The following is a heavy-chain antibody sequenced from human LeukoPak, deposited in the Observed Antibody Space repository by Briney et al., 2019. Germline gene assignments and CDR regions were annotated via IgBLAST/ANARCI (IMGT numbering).Heavy chain of an antibody. J-gene: IGHJ6*03. D-gene: IGHD6-19*01. CDR3: ARALAGPTHILEYFFYMEV. Sequence: GESLKISCKASGYTFTNYWIGWVRQMPGRGLELMGLIYPGDSDTRYRSSFQGQVTVSADKSISTAYLQWTSLKASDTAMYYCARALAGPTHILEYFFYMEVWGKGTTVTVS. CDR1: GYTFTNYW. CDR2: IYPGDSDT. V-gene: IGHV5-51*01.